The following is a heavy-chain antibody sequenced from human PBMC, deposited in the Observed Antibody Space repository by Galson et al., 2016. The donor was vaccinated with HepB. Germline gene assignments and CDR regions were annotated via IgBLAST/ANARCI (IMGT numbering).Heavy chain of an antibody. CDR2: MSPSSGAT. CDR1: GYTFTGFD. V-gene: IGHV1-8*01. Sequence: SVKVSCKASGYTFTGFDINWVRQASGQGLEWMGWMSPSSGATGYAQKFQGRVTMTRDTSISTADMELSNLGSEDKAVYYCARGSLWGQGTMVTVSS. CDR3: ARGSL. J-gene: IGHJ3*01.